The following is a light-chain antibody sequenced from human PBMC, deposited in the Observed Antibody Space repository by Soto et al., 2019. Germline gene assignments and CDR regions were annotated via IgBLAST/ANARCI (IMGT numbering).Light chain of an antibody. V-gene: IGLV2-14*01. Sequence: QSVLTQPASVSGSPGQSITISCTGTSSDVGAYGYGSWYQQHPGKAPKLMIYEVSYRPSGVSNRCSGSKSGNAASLTISGLQAEDEADYYCSSYTTSSTVVFGGGTKLTVL. CDR3: SSYTTSSTVV. CDR1: SSDVGAYGY. CDR2: EVS. J-gene: IGLJ2*01.